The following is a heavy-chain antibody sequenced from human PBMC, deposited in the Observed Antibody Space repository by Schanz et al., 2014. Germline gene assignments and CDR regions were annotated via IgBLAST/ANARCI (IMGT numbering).Heavy chain of an antibody. CDR3: AKDLAAVGVFDY. J-gene: IGHJ4*02. V-gene: IGHV3-7*03. D-gene: IGHD6-13*01. Sequence: EAQLLESGGGLVQPGGSLRLSCAASGFNFKAYAMSWVRQAPGKGLEWVANIKQDGSEKYYVDSVKGRFTISRDNSKNTLDLQMNSLRAEDTAIYYCAKDLAAVGVFDYWGQGSLVTVSS. CDR1: GFNFKAYA. CDR2: IKQDGSEK.